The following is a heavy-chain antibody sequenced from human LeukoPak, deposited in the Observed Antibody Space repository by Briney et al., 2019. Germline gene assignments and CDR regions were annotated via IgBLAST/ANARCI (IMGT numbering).Heavy chain of an antibody. D-gene: IGHD2-2*02. CDR2: IIPIFGIA. Sequence: ASVNVSCKASGGTFSSYAISWVRQAPGQGLEWMGRIIPIFGIANYAQKFQGRVTITADKSTSTAYMELSSLRSEDTAVYYYASHLNIVVVPAAIPYYYGMDVWGQGTTVTVSS. CDR3: ASHLNIVVVPAAIPYYYGMDV. V-gene: IGHV1-69*04. J-gene: IGHJ6*02. CDR1: GGTFSSYA.